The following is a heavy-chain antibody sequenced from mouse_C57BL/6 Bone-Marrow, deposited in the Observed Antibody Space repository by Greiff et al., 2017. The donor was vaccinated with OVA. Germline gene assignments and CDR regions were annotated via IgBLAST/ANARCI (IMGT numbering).Heavy chain of an antibody. V-gene: IGHV1-26*01. CDR2: INPNNGGT. J-gene: IGHJ2*01. D-gene: IGHD2-5*01. CDR3: ATYYSKGY. CDR1: GYTFTDYY. Sequence: EVQLQQSGPELVKPGASVKISCKASGYTFTDYYMNWVKQSHGKSLEWIGDINPNNGGTSYNQKFKGKATLTVDKSSSTAYMELRSLTSEDSAVYYCATYYSKGYWGQGTTLTVSS.